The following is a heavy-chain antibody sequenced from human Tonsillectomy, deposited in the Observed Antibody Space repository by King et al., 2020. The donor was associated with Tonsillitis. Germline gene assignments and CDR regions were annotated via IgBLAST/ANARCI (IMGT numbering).Heavy chain of an antibody. J-gene: IGHJ6*02. V-gene: IGHV3-13*01. CDR1: GFTFRSYD. D-gene: IGHD4-17*01. CDR3: ARYYGDHEDYGLDV. Sequence: VQLVESGGGLVQPGGSLRLSCAASGFTFRSYDMHWVRQATGKGLEWVSAIGTAGDTYYPGSVKGRFTISRENAKNSLYLQMNSLRAGDTAVYYCARYYGDHEDYGLDVWGQGTTVTV. CDR2: IGTAGDT.